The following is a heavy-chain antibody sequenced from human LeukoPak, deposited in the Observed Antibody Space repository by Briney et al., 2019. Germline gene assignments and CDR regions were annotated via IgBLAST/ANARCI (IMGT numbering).Heavy chain of an antibody. Sequence: ASVKVSCKASGYTFTGYYMHWVRQAPGQGLEWMGWINPNSGGTNYAQKFQGRVTMTRDTSISTAYMELSRLRSDDTAVYYCARRYGRDAAGDYWGQGTLVTVSS. V-gene: IGHV1-2*02. CDR1: GYTFTGYY. CDR2: INPNSGGT. CDR3: ARRYGRDAAGDY. J-gene: IGHJ4*02. D-gene: IGHD1-26*01.